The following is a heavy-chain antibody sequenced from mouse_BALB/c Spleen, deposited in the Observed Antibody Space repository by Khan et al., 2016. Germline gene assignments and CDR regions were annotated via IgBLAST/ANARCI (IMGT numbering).Heavy chain of an antibody. CDR2: IYPGDGDT. CDR3: ARGYGYGAMDY. CDR1: GYAFSSSW. J-gene: IGHJ4*01. D-gene: IGHD1-2*01. Sequence: QVRLQQSGPELVKPGAPVKISCKASGYAFSSSWMNWVKQRPGQGLEWIGRIYPGDGDTNYNGKFKGKATLTADKSSSTAYMQLSSLTSVDSAVYFCARGYGYGAMDYWGQGTSVTVSS. V-gene: IGHV1-82*01.